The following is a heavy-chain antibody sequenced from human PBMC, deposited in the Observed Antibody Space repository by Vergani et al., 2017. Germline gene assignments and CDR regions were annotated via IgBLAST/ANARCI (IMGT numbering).Heavy chain of an antibody. CDR3: ARGAYYDILTGYM. Sequence: QVQLVESGGGVVQPGRSLRLSCAASGFTFSSYGMHWVRQAPGKGLEWVAVIWYDGSNKYYADSVKGRFTISRDNSKNTLYLQMNSLRAEDTAVYYCARGAYYDILTGYMWGQGTLVTVSS. CDR2: IWYDGSNK. J-gene: IGHJ4*02. V-gene: IGHV3-33*01. D-gene: IGHD3-9*01. CDR1: GFTFSSYG.